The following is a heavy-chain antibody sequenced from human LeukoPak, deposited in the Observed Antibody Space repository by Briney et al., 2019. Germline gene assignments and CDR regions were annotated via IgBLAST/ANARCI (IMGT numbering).Heavy chain of an antibody. D-gene: IGHD1-1*01. CDR1: GGSISSGDYY. Sequence: SETLSLTCTVSGGSISSGDYYWSWIRQPPGKGLEWIGYIYYSGSTYYNPSLKSRVTISVDTSKNQFSLKLSSVTAADTAVYYCARDMGTGWFDPWGQGTLVTVSS. J-gene: IGHJ5*02. CDR2: IYYSGST. V-gene: IGHV4-30-4*01. CDR3: ARDMGTGWFDP.